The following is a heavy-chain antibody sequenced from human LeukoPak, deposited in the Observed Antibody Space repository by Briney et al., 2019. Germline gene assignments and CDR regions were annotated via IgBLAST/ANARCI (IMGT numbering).Heavy chain of an antibody. CDR1: GFSFTNYD. V-gene: IGHV3-30-3*01. D-gene: IGHD6-13*01. J-gene: IGHJ4*02. Sequence: PGGSLRLSCVASGFSFTNYDIHWVRQAPGRGLEWVAVTSLDGSNKLYTDTVRGRFIISRDNSKNTVYLQMDSLRAEDTAVYYCATSTAAAGTDWGQGTLVTVSS. CDR3: ATSTAAAGTD. CDR2: TSLDGSNK.